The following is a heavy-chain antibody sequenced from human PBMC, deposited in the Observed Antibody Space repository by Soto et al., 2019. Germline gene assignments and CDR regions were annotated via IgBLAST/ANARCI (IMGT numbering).Heavy chain of an antibody. J-gene: IGHJ4*02. CDR3: AKDRETRGDNFWSGFEQ. CDR2: ISGSGANT. D-gene: IGHD3-3*01. Sequence: EVQLLESGGDLVQPGGSLRLSCATSGFTFSNCAMSWVRHTPGKGLEWVSGISGSGANTYNAESVKGRFTISRDNSMNTMNLQMNSLKEDDMAVYYCAKDRETRGDNFWSGFEQWGQGTLVIVSS. V-gene: IGHV3-23*01. CDR1: GFTFSNCA.